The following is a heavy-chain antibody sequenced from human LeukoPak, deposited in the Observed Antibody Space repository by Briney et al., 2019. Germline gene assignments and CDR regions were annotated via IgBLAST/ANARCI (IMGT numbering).Heavy chain of an antibody. CDR2: IYPGDSDT. Sequence: GESLKISCKGSGFSFSTYWIGWVRQMPGKGLEWMGIIYPGDSDTTYSPSFQGQVTISADKSISTAYLQWSILKASDTGMYYCARPYGAYSSGWVDYWGQGTLVTVSS. CDR3: ARPYGAYSSGWVDY. V-gene: IGHV5-51*01. D-gene: IGHD6-19*01. CDR1: GFSFSTYW. J-gene: IGHJ4*02.